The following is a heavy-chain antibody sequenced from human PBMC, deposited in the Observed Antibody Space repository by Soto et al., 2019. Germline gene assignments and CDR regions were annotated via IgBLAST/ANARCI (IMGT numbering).Heavy chain of an antibody. CDR1: GGSFSDYY. CDR3: ALRLGDPGRLYFDY. CDR2: INHSGST. Sequence: SETLSLTCAVYGGSFSDYYWTWIRQPPGKGREWIGEINHSGSTNYNPSLRSRVTISVDTSTNQFSLRLSSVTAADTAVYYCALRLGDPGRLYFDYWGQGTLVTVS. J-gene: IGHJ4*02. D-gene: IGHD3-16*01. V-gene: IGHV4-34*01.